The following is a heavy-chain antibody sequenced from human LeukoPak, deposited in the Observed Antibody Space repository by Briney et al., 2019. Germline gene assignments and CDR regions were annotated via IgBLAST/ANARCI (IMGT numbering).Heavy chain of an antibody. J-gene: IGHJ4*02. D-gene: IGHD3/OR15-3a*01. CDR3: ARDPADWYYFDY. V-gene: IGHV3-33*01. CDR1: GFTFSSYG. Sequence: GGSLRLSCAASGFTFSSYGMHWVRQAPGKGLEWVAVIWYDGSNKYYADSVKGRFTISRDNSKNTLYLHMNSLRAEDTAVYYCARDPADWYYFDYWGQGTLVTVSS. CDR2: IWYDGSNK.